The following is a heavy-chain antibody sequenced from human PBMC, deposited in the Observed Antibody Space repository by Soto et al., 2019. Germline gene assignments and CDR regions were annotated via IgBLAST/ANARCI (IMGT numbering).Heavy chain of an antibody. CDR1: GYSFTSYW. CDR2: IYPGDSDT. J-gene: IGHJ4*02. V-gene: IGHV5-51*01. D-gene: IGHD1-1*01. Sequence: LKISCMGCGYSFTSYWIGWVRQMPGKGLEWMGIIYPGDSDTRYSPAFQGQVTISADKSISTAYLQWSSLKASDTAMYYCARPLPTGNDLGFDYWCQGALVTDSS. CDR3: ARPLPTGNDLGFDY.